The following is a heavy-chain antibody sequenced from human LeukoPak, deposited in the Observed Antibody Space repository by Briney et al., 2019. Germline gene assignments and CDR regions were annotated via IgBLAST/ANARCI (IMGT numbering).Heavy chain of an antibody. V-gene: IGHV3-11*01. CDR2: ISSDGSTI. J-gene: IGHJ6*02. D-gene: IGHD2-15*01. Sequence: GGSLRLSCAASEFTFSDYYMRWIRQAPGKGLEWVSYISSDGSTIYYADSVKGRFTISRDNAKNPLYLQMNSLRAEDTAVYYCARGDKDFYYGLDVWGQGTTVIVSS. CDR1: EFTFSDYY. CDR3: ARGDKDFYYGLDV.